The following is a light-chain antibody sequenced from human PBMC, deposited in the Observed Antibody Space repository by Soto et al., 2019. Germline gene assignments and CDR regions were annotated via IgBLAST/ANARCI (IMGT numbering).Light chain of an antibody. Sequence: DLQITQSAATLSASVLYRVTITCRASQSISSWLAWYQQKPGKAPKLLIYKASRLHSGVSSRFSGSESGTEFTLTISSLQPDDFATYYCQQYSGDSRTFGQGTKVDI. CDR2: KAS. CDR1: QSISSW. J-gene: IGKJ1*01. V-gene: IGKV1-5*03. CDR3: QQYSGDSRT.